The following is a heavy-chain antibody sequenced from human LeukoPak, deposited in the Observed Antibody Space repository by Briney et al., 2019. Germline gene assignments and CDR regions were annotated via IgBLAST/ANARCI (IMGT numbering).Heavy chain of an antibody. Sequence: GGSLRLSCADSGFTFSSYSMNWVRQAPGKGLEWVSSISSSSSYIYYADSVKGRFTISRDNAKNSLYLQMNSLRAEDTAVYYCARSDGDYGIGAFDIWGQGTMVTVSS. CDR3: ARSDGDYGIGAFDI. V-gene: IGHV3-21*01. CDR2: ISSSSSYI. J-gene: IGHJ3*02. D-gene: IGHD4-17*01. CDR1: GFTFSSYS.